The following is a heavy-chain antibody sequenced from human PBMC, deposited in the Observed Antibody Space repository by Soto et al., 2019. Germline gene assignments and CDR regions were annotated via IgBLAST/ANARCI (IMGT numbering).Heavy chain of an antibody. J-gene: IGHJ2*01. CDR1: GFTFSSYW. V-gene: IGHV3-7*01. CDR3: ARPPSCIIAARRSRCRYFDL. CDR2: IKQDGSEK. Sequence: PGGSLRLSCAASGFTFSSYWMIWVRQAPGKGLEWVANIKQDGSEKYYVDSVKGRFTISRDNAKNSLYLQMNSLRAEDTAVYYCARPPSCIIAARRSRCRYFDLWGRGTLVTVSS. D-gene: IGHD6-6*01.